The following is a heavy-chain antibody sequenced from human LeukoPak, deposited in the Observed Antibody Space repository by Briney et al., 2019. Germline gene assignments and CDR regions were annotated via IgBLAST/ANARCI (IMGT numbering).Heavy chain of an antibody. CDR3: ARDLPYYYGSGSPRFDY. Sequence: PSETLSLTCAVYGGSFSGYYWSWIHQPPGKGLEWIGEINHSGSTNYNPSLKSRVTISVDTSKNQFSLKLSSVTAADTAVYYCARDLPYYYGSGSPRFDYWGQGTLVTVSS. CDR2: INHSGST. D-gene: IGHD3-10*01. CDR1: GGSFSGYY. J-gene: IGHJ4*02. V-gene: IGHV4-34*01.